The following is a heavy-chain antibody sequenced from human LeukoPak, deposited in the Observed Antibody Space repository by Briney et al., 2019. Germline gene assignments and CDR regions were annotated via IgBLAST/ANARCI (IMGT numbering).Heavy chain of an antibody. CDR3: ASTLLGSCSGGSCPLVP. J-gene: IGHJ5*02. Sequence: SETLSLXCTVSGGSISSSSYFWGWIRQPPGKGLQWIGSMYFSGITYYNPSLKSRVTIYVDTSKNQFSLKLSSVTAADTAVYYCASTLLGSCSGGSCPLVPWGQGTLVTVSS. CDR2: MYFSGIT. D-gene: IGHD2-15*01. CDR1: GGSISSSSYF. V-gene: IGHV4-39*01.